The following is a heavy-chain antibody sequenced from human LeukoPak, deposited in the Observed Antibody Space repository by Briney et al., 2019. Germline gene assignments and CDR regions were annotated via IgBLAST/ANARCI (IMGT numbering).Heavy chain of an antibody. J-gene: IGHJ4*02. CDR3: ARGREWLQPFDY. CDR2: IYYSGST. V-gene: IGHV4-59*01. D-gene: IGHD5-12*01. Sequence: KPSETLSLTCTVSGGSISSYYWSWIRQPPGKGLEWIGYIYYSGSTNYNPSLKSRVTISVDTSKNQFSLKLSSVTAADTAVYYCARGREWLQPFDYWGQGTLVTVSS. CDR1: GGSISSYY.